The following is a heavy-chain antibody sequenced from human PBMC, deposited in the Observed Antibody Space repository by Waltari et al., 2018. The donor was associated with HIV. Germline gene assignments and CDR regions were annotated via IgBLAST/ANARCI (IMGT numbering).Heavy chain of an antibody. CDR1: GYPIIDNY. CDR2: FNPGSGNT. J-gene: IGHJ3*02. CDR3: ARQWWSEGAFDI. V-gene: IGHV1-46*01. Sequence: QVQLVQYVAAVKTPGTSVKASCKASGYPIIDNYKHSVRQAPGQGLEWMGVFNPGSGNTNYAQNFQGRLTMTRDTSTSTVYMELSILRSEDTAIYYCARQWWSEGAFDIWGQGTTVTVSS. D-gene: IGHD2-15*01.